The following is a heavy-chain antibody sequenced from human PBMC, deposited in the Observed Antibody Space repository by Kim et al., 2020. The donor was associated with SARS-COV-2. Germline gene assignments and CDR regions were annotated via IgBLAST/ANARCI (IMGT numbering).Heavy chain of an antibody. CDR2: IRSKRYGETT. CDR3: TSGPDYYDSAAYYHVY. J-gene: IGHJ4*02. CDR1: GLNFGDYA. D-gene: IGHD3-22*01. Sequence: GGSLRLSCTTSGLNFGDYAMSWFRQAPGKGLEWVAFIRSKRYGETTEYAASVKGRFTISRDDSKRIAYLQMNGLKTEDTAVYYCTSGPDYYDSAAYYHVYWGERTLVTLSS. V-gene: IGHV3-49*03.